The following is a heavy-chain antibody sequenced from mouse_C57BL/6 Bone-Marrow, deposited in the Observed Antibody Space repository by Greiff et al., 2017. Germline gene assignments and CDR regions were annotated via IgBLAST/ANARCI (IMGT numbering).Heavy chain of an antibody. CDR2: IRSKSNNYAT. V-gene: IGHV10-1*01. Sequence: GGGLVQPKGSLKLSCAASGFSFNTYAMNWVRQAPGKGLEWVARIRSKSNNYATYYADSVKDRFTSSRDDSESMLYLQMNNLKTEDTAMYYCGRHGVGAYWGQGTLVTVSA. J-gene: IGHJ3*01. CDR3: GRHGVGAY. CDR1: GFSFNTYA.